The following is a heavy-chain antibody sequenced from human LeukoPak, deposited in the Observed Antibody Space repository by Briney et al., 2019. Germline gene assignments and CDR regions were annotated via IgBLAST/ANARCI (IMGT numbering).Heavy chain of an antibody. J-gene: IGHJ5*02. Sequence: PSETLSLTCTVSGGSISSYYWSWIRQPPGKGLEWIGYIYYSGSTNYNSSLKSRVTISVDTSKNQFSLKLSSVTAADTAVYYCARGTHYDILTGLIPTGGWFDPWGQGTLVTVSS. CDR3: ARGTHYDILTGLIPTGGWFDP. V-gene: IGHV4-59*01. D-gene: IGHD3-9*01. CDR2: IYYSGST. CDR1: GGSISSYY.